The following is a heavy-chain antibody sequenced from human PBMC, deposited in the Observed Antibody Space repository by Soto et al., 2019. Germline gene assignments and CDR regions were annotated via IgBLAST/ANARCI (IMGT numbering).Heavy chain of an antibody. Sequence: EVQLVESGGGLIQPGGSLRLSCAASGFTISGNYITWVRQAPGKGLEWVSVIFSGDNTFYSDSVKGRFTISRDSSKNTVYLQMNRLGGDDTAVYYCVRGGSNDASWGQGTLVTVSS. CDR3: VRGGSNDAS. V-gene: IGHV3-53*01. J-gene: IGHJ5*02. CDR1: GFTISGNY. D-gene: IGHD4-4*01. CDR2: IFSGDNT.